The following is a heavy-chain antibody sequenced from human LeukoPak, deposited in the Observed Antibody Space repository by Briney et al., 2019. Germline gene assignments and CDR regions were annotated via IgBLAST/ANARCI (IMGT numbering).Heavy chain of an antibody. CDR1: GGTFSSYA. CDR3: ARLMATMVYYFYGMDV. CDR2: IIPIFGTA. J-gene: IGHJ6*02. D-gene: IGHD5-12*01. V-gene: IGHV1-69*13. Sequence: SVKVSCKASGGTFSSYAISWVRQAPGQGLEWMGGIIPIFGTANYAQKFQGRVTITADESTSTAYMELSSLRSEDTAVYYCARLMATMVYYFYGMDVWGQGTTVTVSS.